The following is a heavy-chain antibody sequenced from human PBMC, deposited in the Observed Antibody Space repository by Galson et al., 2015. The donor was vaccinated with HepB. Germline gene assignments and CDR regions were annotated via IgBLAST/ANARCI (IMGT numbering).Heavy chain of an antibody. CDR2: IKQDGSEK. J-gene: IGHJ6*03. V-gene: IGHV3-7*01. D-gene: IGHD4/OR15-4a*01. CDR3: ARVPMGADYMDV. Sequence: SGAEVKKPGESLKISCKGSGYSFTSYWMSWVRQAPGKGLEWVANIKQDGSEKYYVDSVKGRFTISRDNAKNSLYLQMNSLRAEDTAVYYCARVPMGADYMDVWGKGTTVTVSS. CDR1: GYSFTSYW.